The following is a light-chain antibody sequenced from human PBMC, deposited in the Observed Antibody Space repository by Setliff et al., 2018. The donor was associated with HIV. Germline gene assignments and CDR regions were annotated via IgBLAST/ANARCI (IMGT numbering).Light chain of an antibody. Sequence: QSVLTQPASVSGSPGQSITISCTGTSSDVGGYSYVSWYQQHPGKAPKLIIYEVRNRPSGVSNRFSGSKSGNMASLTISGLQAEDEADYYCSSYAITNTLPFGTGTKV. CDR3: SSYAITNTLP. CDR2: EVR. J-gene: IGLJ1*01. CDR1: SSDVGGYSY. V-gene: IGLV2-14*01.